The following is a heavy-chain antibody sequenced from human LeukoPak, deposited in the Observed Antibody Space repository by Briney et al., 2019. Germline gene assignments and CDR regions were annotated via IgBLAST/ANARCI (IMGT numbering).Heavy chain of an antibody. CDR2: ISGSGGST. D-gene: IGHD1-26*01. CDR1: GFTFSSYA. J-gene: IGHJ4*02. Sequence: GGSLRLSCEASGFTFSSYAMSWVRQAPGKGLEWVSAISGSGGSTYYADSVKGRFTTSRDNSKNTLYLQMNSLRAEDTAVYYCAKAEGIVGATANYWGQGTLVTVSS. V-gene: IGHV3-23*01. CDR3: AKAEGIVGATANY.